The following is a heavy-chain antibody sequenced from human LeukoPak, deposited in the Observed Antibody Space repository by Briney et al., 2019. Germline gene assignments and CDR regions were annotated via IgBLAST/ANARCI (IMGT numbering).Heavy chain of an antibody. Sequence: SVKVSCKASRGSFSRYAISWVRQAPGQGLEWMGRIIPIFGTANYAQKFQGRVTITTDESTSTAYMELSSLRSEDTAVYYCARVMGIAAAGTVQYYFDYWGQGTLVTVSS. CDR1: RGSFSRYA. V-gene: IGHV1-69*05. J-gene: IGHJ4*02. CDR3: ARVMGIAAAGTVQYYFDY. D-gene: IGHD6-13*01. CDR2: IIPIFGTA.